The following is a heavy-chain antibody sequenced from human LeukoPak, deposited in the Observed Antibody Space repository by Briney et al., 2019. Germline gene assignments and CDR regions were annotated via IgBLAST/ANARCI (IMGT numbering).Heavy chain of an antibody. Sequence: SGGSLRLSCAASGFSFSSYWMSWVRQAPGKGLEWVANIKQDGSEKYYVDSVKGRFTISRDNAKNSLYLQMNSLTADDTALYYCARDKDVGATRLGYWGQGTLVTVSS. CDR3: ARDKDVGATRLGY. V-gene: IGHV3-7*01. J-gene: IGHJ4*02. D-gene: IGHD1-26*01. CDR2: IKQDGSEK. CDR1: GFSFSSYW.